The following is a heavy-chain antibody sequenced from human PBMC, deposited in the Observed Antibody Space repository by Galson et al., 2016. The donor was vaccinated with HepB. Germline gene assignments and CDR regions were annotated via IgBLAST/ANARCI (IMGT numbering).Heavy chain of an antibody. Sequence: SVKVSCKASGYAFTSYGISWVRQAPGQGLEWMGWISAYNGNTNYAQKLQGRVTMTTDTSTSTAYMELRSLRSDDTAVYYCARPITSRTPSLYYYYGMDVWGQGTTVTVSS. J-gene: IGHJ6*02. CDR1: GYAFTSYG. V-gene: IGHV1-18*04. CDR2: ISAYNGNT. D-gene: IGHD3-16*01. CDR3: ARPITSRTPSLYYYYGMDV.